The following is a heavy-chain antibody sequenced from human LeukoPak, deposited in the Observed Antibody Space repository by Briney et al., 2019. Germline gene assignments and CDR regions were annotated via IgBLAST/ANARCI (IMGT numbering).Heavy chain of an antibody. CDR3: ARGLRQTYSGAFDI. J-gene: IGHJ3*02. CDR2: IYYSGST. V-gene: IGHV4-59*01. D-gene: IGHD3-10*01. CDR1: GGSIISYY. Sequence: SETLSLTCTVPGGSIISYYSSWIRKPPGKGLKWMGYIYYSGSTNYNPSLKSRVTISVDTSKNQFSLKLSSVTAADTAVYYCARGLRQTYSGAFDIWGQGTMVTVSS.